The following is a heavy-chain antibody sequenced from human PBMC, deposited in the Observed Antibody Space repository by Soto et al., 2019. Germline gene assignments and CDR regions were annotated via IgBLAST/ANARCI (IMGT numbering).Heavy chain of an antibody. J-gene: IGHJ4*02. CDR3: AKDRQWVDLWYFES. D-gene: IGHD6-19*01. CDR1: GFTFSSYA. Sequence: PGGSLRLSCVGSGFTFSSYAMSWVRQAPGRGLEGVSGIAGNGGRTHYADSVKGRFTISRDNTKNTLYLQMSSLRAEDNAMYSCAKDRQWVDLWYFESWGQGTLVTVSS. CDR2: IAGNGGRT. V-gene: IGHV3-23*01.